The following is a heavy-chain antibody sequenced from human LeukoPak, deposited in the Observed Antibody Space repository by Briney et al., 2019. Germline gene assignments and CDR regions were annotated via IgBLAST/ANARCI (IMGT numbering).Heavy chain of an antibody. D-gene: IGHD6-13*01. CDR1: GSSISSYY. Sequence: SETLSLTCNVSGSSISSYYWSWIRQSPGEGREWIGYFYHSGGTNYNPSLKGRATISVDTSKNEVSLKLRSVTAADTAVYYCARGASSSWYSLWKFWGQGTLVTVSS. J-gene: IGHJ4*02. CDR2: FYHSGGT. V-gene: IGHV4-59*01. CDR3: ARGASSSWYSLWKF.